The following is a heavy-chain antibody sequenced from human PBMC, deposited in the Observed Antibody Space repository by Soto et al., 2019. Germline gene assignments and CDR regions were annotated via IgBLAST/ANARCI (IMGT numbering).Heavy chain of an antibody. J-gene: IGHJ3*02. Sequence: QVQLQESGPGLVKPSGTLSLTCAVSGGSISSSNWWSWVRQPPGKGLEWIGEIYHSGSTNYNPSLKSRVTMTQDQPKNQFALKLSSVTAADTAVYYCATAYGSGSYGHAFDIWGQGTMVTVSS. CDR2: IYHSGST. D-gene: IGHD3-10*01. CDR3: ATAYGSGSYGHAFDI. CDR1: GGSISSSNW. V-gene: IGHV4-4*02.